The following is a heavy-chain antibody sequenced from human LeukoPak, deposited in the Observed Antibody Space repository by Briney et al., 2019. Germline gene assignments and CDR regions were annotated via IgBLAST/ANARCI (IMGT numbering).Heavy chain of an antibody. Sequence: PGGSLRLSCAVSGFTVSTNYMNWVRQAPGKGLEWVSGITWNSGNIVYADSVKGRFTIYRDNAKSSLYLQMNSLRSDDTALYYCARRNSWYGLDSWGPGTLVTVSS. CDR3: ARRNSWYGLDS. D-gene: IGHD2/OR15-2a*01. J-gene: IGHJ4*02. V-gene: IGHV3-9*01. CDR2: ITWNSGNI. CDR1: GFTVSTNY.